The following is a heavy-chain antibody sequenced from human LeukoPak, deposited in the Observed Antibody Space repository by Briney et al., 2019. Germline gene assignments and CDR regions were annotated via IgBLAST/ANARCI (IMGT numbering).Heavy chain of an antibody. Sequence: ASVKVSCKASGYTFTGYYMHWVRHAPGQGLEWMGRINPNSGGTNYAQKFQGRVTMTRDTSISTAYMELSRLRSDDTAVYYCARDGRRRYYDSSSYFPPRYWGQGTLVTVSS. CDR1: GYTFTGYY. V-gene: IGHV1-2*06. D-gene: IGHD3-22*01. CDR2: INPNSGGT. CDR3: ARDGRRRYYDSSSYFPPRY. J-gene: IGHJ4*02.